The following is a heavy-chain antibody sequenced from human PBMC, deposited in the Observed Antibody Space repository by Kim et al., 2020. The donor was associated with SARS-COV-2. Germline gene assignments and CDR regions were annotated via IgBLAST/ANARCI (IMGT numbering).Heavy chain of an antibody. V-gene: IGHV3-15*01. Sequence: GGSLRLSCTASGLTFNHAWMSWVRQAPGKGLDWVGRVKHKGDGETTDYAVPVKGRFTISRDDSKNTVYLQMNSLQTEDTGVYYCAAGVGSSDFDYWGQGTLVTVSS. CDR1: GLTFNHAW. CDR3: AAGVGSSDFDY. CDR2: VKHKGDGETT. D-gene: IGHD1-26*01. J-gene: IGHJ4*02.